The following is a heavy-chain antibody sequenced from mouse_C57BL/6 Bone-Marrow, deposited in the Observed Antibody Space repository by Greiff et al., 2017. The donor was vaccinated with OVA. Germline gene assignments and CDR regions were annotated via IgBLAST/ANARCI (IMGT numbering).Heavy chain of an antibody. CDR1: GFTFSSYA. CDR3: ARGEITTVVATDY. Sequence: DVHLVESGGGLVKPGGSLKLSCAASGFTFSSYAMSWVRQTPEKRLEWVATISDGGSYTYYPDNVKGRFTISRDNAKNNLYLQMSHLKSEDTAMYYCARGEITTVVATDYWGQGTTLTVSS. J-gene: IGHJ2*01. D-gene: IGHD1-1*01. V-gene: IGHV5-4*01. CDR2: ISDGGSYT.